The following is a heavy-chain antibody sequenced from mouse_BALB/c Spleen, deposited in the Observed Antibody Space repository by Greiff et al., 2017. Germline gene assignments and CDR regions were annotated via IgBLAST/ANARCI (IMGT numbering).Heavy chain of an antibody. CDR1: GFDFSRYW. CDR2: INPDSSTI. D-gene: IGHD2-14*01. J-gene: IGHJ3*01. CDR3: ARPHYRYDDWFAY. Sequence: EVKLLESGGGLVQPGGSLKLSCAASGFDFSRYWMSWVRQAPGKGLEWIGEINPDSSTINYTPSLKDKFIISRDNAKNTLYLQMSKVRSEDTALYYCARPHYRYDDWFAYWGQGTLVTVSA. V-gene: IGHV4-1*02.